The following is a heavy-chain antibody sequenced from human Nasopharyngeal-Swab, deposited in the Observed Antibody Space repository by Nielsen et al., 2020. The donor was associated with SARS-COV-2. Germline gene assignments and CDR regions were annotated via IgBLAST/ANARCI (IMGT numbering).Heavy chain of an antibody. V-gene: IGHV3-33*01. Sequence: GESLKISCAASGFTFSSYGMHWVRQAPGKGLEWVAVIWYDGSNKYYADSVKGRFTISRDNSKNTLYLQMNSLGAEDTAVYYCARDGCSSTSCYGAMYYYYYMDIWGKGTTVTVSS. CDR1: GFTFSSYG. D-gene: IGHD2-2*01. CDR3: ARDGCSSTSCYGAMYYYYYMDI. J-gene: IGHJ6*03. CDR2: IWYDGSNK.